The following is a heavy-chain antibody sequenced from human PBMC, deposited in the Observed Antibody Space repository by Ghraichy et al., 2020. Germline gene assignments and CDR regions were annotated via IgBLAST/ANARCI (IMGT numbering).Heavy chain of an antibody. Sequence: SETLSLTCTVSGGSISSYYWSWIRQPPGKGLEWIGYIYYSGSTNYNPSLKSRVTISVDTSKNQFSLKLSSVTAADTAVYYCARSYGDYGYAEYFQHWGQGTLVTVSS. CDR3: ARSYGDYGYAEYFQH. J-gene: IGHJ1*01. V-gene: IGHV4-59*01. CDR1: GGSISSYY. CDR2: IYYSGST. D-gene: IGHD4-17*01.